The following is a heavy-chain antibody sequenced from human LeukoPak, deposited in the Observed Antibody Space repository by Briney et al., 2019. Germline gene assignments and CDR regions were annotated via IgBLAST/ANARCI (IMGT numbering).Heavy chain of an antibody. J-gene: IGHJ4*02. CDR2: MSPNSGDT. D-gene: IGHD7-27*01. CDR3: ARGPPNWGYDY. Sequence: ASVKVSCKASGYTFTSYGINWVRQATGQRPEWMGWMSPNSGDTGYAQKFQDRVTMTRNTSISTAYMELSSLRSDDTAVYYCARGPPNWGYDYWGPGTLVTVSS. CDR1: GYTFTSYG. V-gene: IGHV1-8*02.